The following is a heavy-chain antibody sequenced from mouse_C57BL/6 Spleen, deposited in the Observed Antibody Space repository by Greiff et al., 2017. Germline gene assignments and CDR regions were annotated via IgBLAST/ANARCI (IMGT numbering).Heavy chain of an antibody. J-gene: IGHJ1*03. Sequence: QVQLQQPGAELVKPGASVKLSCKASGYTFTSYWMQWVKQRPGQGLEWSGEIDPSDSYTNYNQKFKGKATLTVDTSSSTAYRQLSSLTSEDSAVYNCARGYGGYGGCDVWGTGTTVTVAS. CDR1: GYTFTSYW. V-gene: IGHV1-50*01. D-gene: IGHD1-1*02. CDR2: IDPSDSYT. CDR3: ARGYGGYGGCDV.